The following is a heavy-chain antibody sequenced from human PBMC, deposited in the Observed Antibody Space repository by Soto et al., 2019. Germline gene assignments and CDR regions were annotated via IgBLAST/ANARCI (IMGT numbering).Heavy chain of an antibody. V-gene: IGHV4-34*01. J-gene: IGHJ6*02. D-gene: IGHD6-19*01. CDR1: GGSFSGYY. CDR2: INHSGST. Sequence: QVQLQQWGAGLLKPSETLSLTCAVYGGSFSGYYWSWIRQPPGKGLEWIGEINHSGSTNYNPSLKRRVTISVDTSKNQFFLKLSSVTGADTAVYYCARAPREAGTNRRSYYYYYGMDVWGQGTTVTVSS. CDR3: ARAPREAGTNRRSYYYYYGMDV.